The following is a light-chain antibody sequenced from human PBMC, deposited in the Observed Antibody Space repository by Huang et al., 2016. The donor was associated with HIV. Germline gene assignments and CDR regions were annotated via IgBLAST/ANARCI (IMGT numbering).Light chain of an antibody. V-gene: IGKV1-39*01. Sequence: DIQMTQSPSSLSASIGDRVTMSCRASQTVDMYLNWYQQTPGRAPKPLSYAASNLQSDVPSRFSGTGSGTNFTLTISSLQPEDFVIYFCQQTYNVPRTFGQGTALEIK. CDR3: QQTYNVPRT. J-gene: IGKJ2*01. CDR2: AAS. CDR1: QTVDMY.